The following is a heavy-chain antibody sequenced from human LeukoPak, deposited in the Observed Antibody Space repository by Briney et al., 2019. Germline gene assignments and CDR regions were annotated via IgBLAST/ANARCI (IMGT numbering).Heavy chain of an antibody. J-gene: IGHJ4*02. CDR1: GFTFSSSW. V-gene: IGHV3-7*01. Sequence: GGSLRLSCAASGFTFSSSWMSWVRQAPGQGREWVANINQDGTEKYYVDSVKGRFTISRDNAKNSLYLQMNSLRAEDTAVYYCARGGKDKYCSSMTCPFFDYWGQGTLVTVSS. CDR2: INQDGTEK. CDR3: ARGGKDKYCSSMTCPFFDY. D-gene: IGHD2-2*01.